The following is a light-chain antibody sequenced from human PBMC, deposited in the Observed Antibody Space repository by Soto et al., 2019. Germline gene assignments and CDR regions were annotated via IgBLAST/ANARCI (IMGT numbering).Light chain of an antibody. CDR2: GAS. J-gene: IGKJ1*01. V-gene: IGKV3-20*01. Sequence: EIVLTQSPGTLSLSPGERATLSCRASQSVSSNYLGWFQQKPGQAPRLLIFGASYRDTGIPDRFSGSGSGTDFTLTISGLEPEDFAMYYCQQYGSSPGTFGQGTKVEVK. CDR1: QSVSSNY. CDR3: QQYGSSPGT.